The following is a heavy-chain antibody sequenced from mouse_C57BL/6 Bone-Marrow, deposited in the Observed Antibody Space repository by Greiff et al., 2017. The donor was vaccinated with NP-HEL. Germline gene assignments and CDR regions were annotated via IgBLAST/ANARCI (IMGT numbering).Heavy chain of an antibody. CDR2: INPSNGGT. Sequence: VQLQQPGTELVKPGASVKLSCKASGYTFTSYWMHWVKQRPGQGLEWIGNINPSNGGTNYNEKFKSKATLTVDKSSSTAYMQLSSLTSEDSAVYYCARSGFYFPYYFDYWGQGTTLTVSS. V-gene: IGHV1-53*01. J-gene: IGHJ2*01. D-gene: IGHD1-1*01. CDR3: ARSGFYFPYYFDY. CDR1: GYTFTSYW.